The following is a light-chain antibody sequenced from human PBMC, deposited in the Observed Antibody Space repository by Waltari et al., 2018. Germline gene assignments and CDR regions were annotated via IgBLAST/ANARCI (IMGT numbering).Light chain of an antibody. Sequence: DIQVTQSPSTLSASVGDRVTITCRASKSISSWLAWYQQRPGQAPKLLIYKAYSLENGVPSRFSCSGSGTEFTLTISSLQPDDFATYYCQEYNTYPYTFGQGTKLEI. J-gene: IGKJ2*01. CDR1: KSISSW. CDR3: QEYNTYPYT. V-gene: IGKV1-5*03. CDR2: KAY.